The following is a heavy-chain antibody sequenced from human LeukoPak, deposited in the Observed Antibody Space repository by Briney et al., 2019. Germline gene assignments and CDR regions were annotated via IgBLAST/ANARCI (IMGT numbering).Heavy chain of an antibody. CDR3: ARDGYYDFWSGYYTALYFDY. D-gene: IGHD3-3*01. V-gene: IGHV3-48*01. J-gene: IGHJ4*02. Sequence: GGSLRLSCVASGFTFSSYSMNWVRQAPGKGLEWVSYISGSSNIIYHANSVKGRFTISRDNAKNSLFLQMSGLRAEDTAVYYCARDGYYDFWSGYYTALYFDYWGQGTLVTVSS. CDR2: ISGSSNII. CDR1: GFTFSSYS.